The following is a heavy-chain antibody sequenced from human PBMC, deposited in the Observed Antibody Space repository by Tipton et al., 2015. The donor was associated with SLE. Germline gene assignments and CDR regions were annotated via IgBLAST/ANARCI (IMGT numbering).Heavy chain of an antibody. D-gene: IGHD3-3*01. CDR2: ISSSGSTI. V-gene: IGHV3-48*03. CDR1: GFTFSSYE. J-gene: IGHJ6*03. CDR3: ARDQTGGVVIPVPYYMDV. Sequence: GSLRLSCAASGFTFSSYEMNWVRQAPGKGLEWVSYISSSGSTIYYADSVKGRFTISRDNAKNSLYLQMNSLRAEDTAVYYCARDQTGGVVIPVPYYMDVWGKGTTVTVSS.